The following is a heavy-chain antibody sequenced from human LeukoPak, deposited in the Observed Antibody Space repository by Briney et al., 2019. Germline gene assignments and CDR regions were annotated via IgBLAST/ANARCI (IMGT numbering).Heavy chain of an antibody. CDR2: INHSGST. V-gene: IGHV4-34*01. D-gene: IGHD2-15*01. Sequence: SETLSLTCAVYGGSFSGYYWSWIRQPPGKGLEWIGEINHSGSTNYNPSLKSRVTISVDTSKNQFSLKLSSVTAADTAVYYCARDLGGLLNTDQNWFDPWGQGTLVTVSS. J-gene: IGHJ5*02. CDR1: GGSFSGYY. CDR3: ARDLGGLLNTDQNWFDP.